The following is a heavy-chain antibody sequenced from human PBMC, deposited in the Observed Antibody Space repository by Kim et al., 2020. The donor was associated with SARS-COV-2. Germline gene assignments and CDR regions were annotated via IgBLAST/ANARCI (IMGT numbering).Heavy chain of an antibody. J-gene: IGHJ4*02. Sequence: SETLSLTCTVSGGSISSGGYYWSWIRQHPGKGLEWIGYIYYSGSTYYNPSLKSRVTISVDTSKNQFSLKLSSVTAADTAVYYCARARNDYGAHFDYWGQGTLVTVSS. V-gene: IGHV4-31*03. CDR3: ARARNDYGAHFDY. CDR2: IYYSGST. CDR1: GGSISSGGYY. D-gene: IGHD4-17*01.